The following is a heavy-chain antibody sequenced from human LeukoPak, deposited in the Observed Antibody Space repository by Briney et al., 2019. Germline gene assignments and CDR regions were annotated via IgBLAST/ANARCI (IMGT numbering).Heavy chain of an antibody. CDR3: ARDLGISGVAVRRVGWLDP. J-gene: IGHJ5*02. CDR2: INPNSGGT. Sequence: ASVKVSCKASGYTFTGYYMHWVRQAPGQGLEWMGWINPNSGGTNYAQKFQGRVTMTRDTSISTAYMELSSLRSDDTAVYYCARDLGISGVAVRRVGWLDPWGQGTPVTVSS. V-gene: IGHV1-2*02. CDR1: GYTFTGYY. D-gene: IGHD6-19*01.